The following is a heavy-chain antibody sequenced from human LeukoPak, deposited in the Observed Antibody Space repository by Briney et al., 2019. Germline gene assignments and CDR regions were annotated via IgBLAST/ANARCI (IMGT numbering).Heavy chain of an antibody. CDR1: GGSISSYY. D-gene: IGHD3-10*01. CDR2: INHSGST. Sequence: SETLSLTCTVSGGSISSYYWSWIRQPAGKGLEWIGEINHSGSTNYNPSLKSRVTISVDTSKNQFSLKLSSVTAADTAVYYCARGGSLTMVRGKRVPYYFDYWGQGTLVTVSS. V-gene: IGHV4-34*01. CDR3: ARGGSLTMVRGKRVPYYFDY. J-gene: IGHJ4*02.